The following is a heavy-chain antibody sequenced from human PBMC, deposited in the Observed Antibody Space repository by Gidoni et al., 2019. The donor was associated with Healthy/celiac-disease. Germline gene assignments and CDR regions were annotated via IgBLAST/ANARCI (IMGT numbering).Heavy chain of an antibody. CDR1: GFTFDDDA. D-gene: IGHD3-10*01. CDR2: ISWNSGSI. CDR3: AKDISYGSGSYYRGLDY. J-gene: IGHJ4*02. Sequence: EVQLVESGGGLVQPGRSLRLSCAASGFTFDDDAMHWVRQAPGKGLEWVSGISWNSGSIGYADSVKGRFTISRDNAKNSLYLQMNSLRAEDTALYYCAKDISYGSGSYYRGLDYWGQGTLVTVSS. V-gene: IGHV3-9*01.